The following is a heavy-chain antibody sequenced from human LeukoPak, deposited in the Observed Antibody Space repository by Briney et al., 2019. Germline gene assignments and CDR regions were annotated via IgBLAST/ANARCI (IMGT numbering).Heavy chain of an antibody. CDR1: GGTFSSYP. J-gene: IGHJ5*02. CDR3: ARDFGMITFGEYPGWFDP. V-gene: IGHV1-69*04. Sequence: GASVKVSCKASGGTFSSYPISWVRQAPGQGLEWMGRIIPIFGIANYAQKFQGRVTITADKSTSTAHMELSSLRSEDTAVYYCARDFGMITFGEYPGWFDPWGQGTLVTVSS. CDR2: IIPIFGIA. D-gene: IGHD3-16*01.